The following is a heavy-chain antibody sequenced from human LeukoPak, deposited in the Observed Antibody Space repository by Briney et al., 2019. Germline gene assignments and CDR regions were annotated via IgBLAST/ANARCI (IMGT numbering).Heavy chain of an antibody. J-gene: IGHJ4*02. CDR1: GGSISSYY. D-gene: IGHD6-19*01. CDR3: ASSSSGWFWNY. Sequence: SETLSLTCTVSGGSISSYYWSWIRQPAGKGLEWIGRIYTSGSTSYNPSLKSRVTMSVDTSKNQFSLKLSSVTAADTAVYCCASSSSGWFWNYWGQGTLVTVSS. CDR2: IYTSGST. V-gene: IGHV4-4*07.